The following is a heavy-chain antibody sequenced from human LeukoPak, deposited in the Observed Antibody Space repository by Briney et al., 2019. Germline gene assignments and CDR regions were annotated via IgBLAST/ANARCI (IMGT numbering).Heavy chain of an antibody. CDR3: ARAVVRRMILSYFDY. Sequence: PSETLSLTCTVSGGSISSYYWSWIRQPPGKGLEWIGYIYYSGSTNYNPSLKSRVTISVDTSKNQFSLKLSSVTAADTAVYYCARAVVRRMILSYFDYWGQGTLVTVSS. CDR1: GGSISSYY. J-gene: IGHJ4*02. D-gene: IGHD2-2*01. V-gene: IGHV4-59*01. CDR2: IYYSGST.